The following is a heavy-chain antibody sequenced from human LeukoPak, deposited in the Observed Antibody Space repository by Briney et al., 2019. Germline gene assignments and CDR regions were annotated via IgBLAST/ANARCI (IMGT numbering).Heavy chain of an antibody. CDR3: AKDTVVGATRATDAFDI. D-gene: IGHD1-26*01. J-gene: IGHJ3*02. CDR1: GFTFSTYG. CDR2: IWHDGSDK. Sequence: GGTLRLSCAASGFTFSTYGMHWVRQAPGKGLEGLAVIWHDGSDKYYADSVKGRFTISRDNSKNTLYLQMNSLRAEDTAVYYCAKDTVVGATRATDAFDIWGQGTMVTVSS. V-gene: IGHV3-30*02.